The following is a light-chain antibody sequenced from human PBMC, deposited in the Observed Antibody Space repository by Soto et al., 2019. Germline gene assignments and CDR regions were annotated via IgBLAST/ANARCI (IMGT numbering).Light chain of an antibody. CDR1: QGVTGN. V-gene: IGKV3-15*01. CDR2: GAS. J-gene: IGKJ2*01. Sequence: EIVMTQSPATLSVSPGERATLSCRASQGVTGNLAWYQQKPGTAPRLLIFGASTRATGIPARFSGSGSGTEFTLTISSLQSEDFAVYYCQQYNNWPYTFGQGTKLEIK. CDR3: QQYNNWPYT.